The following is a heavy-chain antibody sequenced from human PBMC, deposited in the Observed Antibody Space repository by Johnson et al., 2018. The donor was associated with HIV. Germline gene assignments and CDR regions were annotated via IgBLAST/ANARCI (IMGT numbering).Heavy chain of an antibody. D-gene: IGHD3-22*01. J-gene: IGHJ3*02. Sequence: QVQLVESGGGVVQPGRSLRLSCAASGFTFSSYAMHWVRQAPGKGLEWVAVISYDGSNKYYADSVKGRFTISRDNSKNTLYLQMNSLRAEDTAVYYCARVRVVAILADAFDIWGQGTMVTVSS. CDR1: GFTFSSYA. V-gene: IGHV3-30*04. CDR2: ISYDGSNK. CDR3: ARVRVVAILADAFDI.